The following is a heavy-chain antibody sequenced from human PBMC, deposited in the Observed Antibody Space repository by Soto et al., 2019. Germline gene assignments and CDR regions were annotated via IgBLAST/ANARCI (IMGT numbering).Heavy chain of an antibody. J-gene: IGHJ5*02. V-gene: IGHV4-59*08. D-gene: IGHD2-15*01. Sequence: SETLSLTCTVSGGSISSYYWSWSRQPPWKGLEWIGYIYYSGSTNYNPSLKSRVTISVDTSKNQFSLKLSSVTAADTAVYYCARHLGYCSGGSCYSWFDPWGQGTLVTVSS. CDR1: GGSISSYY. CDR3: ARHLGYCSGGSCYSWFDP. CDR2: IYYSGST.